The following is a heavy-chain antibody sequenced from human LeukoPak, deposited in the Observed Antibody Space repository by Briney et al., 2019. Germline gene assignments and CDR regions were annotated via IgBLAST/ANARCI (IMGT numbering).Heavy chain of an antibody. Sequence: SETLSLTCTVSGGSVSSGSYYWSWIRQPPGKGLEWIGYIYYSGSTNYNPSLKSRVTMSVDTSKNQFSLKLSSVTAADTAVYYCARAYGDYHYWGQGTLVTVSS. CDR2: IYYSGST. CDR1: GGSVSSGSYY. CDR3: ARAYGDYHY. V-gene: IGHV4-61*01. D-gene: IGHD4-17*01. J-gene: IGHJ4*02.